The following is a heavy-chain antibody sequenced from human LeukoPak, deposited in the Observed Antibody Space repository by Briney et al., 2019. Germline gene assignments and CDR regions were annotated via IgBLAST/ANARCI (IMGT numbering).Heavy chain of an antibody. V-gene: IGHV3-30*03. Sequence: PGGSLRLSCAASGFTFSSYAMNWVRQAPGKGLEWVAVTSHDGSKKYYADSVKGRFSISRDNSENTLNLQMNSLRVEDTAVYYCARDLSSTLHPLAFHGMDVWGQGTTVTVSS. CDR2: TSHDGSKK. CDR3: ARDLSSTLHPLAFHGMDV. CDR1: GFTFSSYA. J-gene: IGHJ6*02. D-gene: IGHD1-26*01.